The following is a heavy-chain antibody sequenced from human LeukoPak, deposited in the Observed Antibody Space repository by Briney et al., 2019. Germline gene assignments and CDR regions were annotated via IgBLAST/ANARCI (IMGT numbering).Heavy chain of an antibody. CDR1: GFTFSTYA. J-gene: IGHJ6*02. Sequence: GGSLRLSCGASGFTFSTYAMNWVRQAPGKGLEWVSYISSSSSTIYHAESVKGRFTISRDSAKNSLYLQMNSLRDEDTAVYYCARGGSGYGDYSYFYGMDVWGQGTTVTVSS. CDR2: ISSSSSTI. V-gene: IGHV3-48*02. D-gene: IGHD3-22*01. CDR3: ARGGSGYGDYSYFYGMDV.